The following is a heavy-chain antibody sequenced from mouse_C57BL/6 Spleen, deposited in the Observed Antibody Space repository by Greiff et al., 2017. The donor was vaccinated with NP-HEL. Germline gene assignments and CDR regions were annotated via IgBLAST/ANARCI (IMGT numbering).Heavy chain of an antibody. CDR3: ARSTNTTVAVFDY. D-gene: IGHD1-1*01. CDR1: GYTFTSYW. V-gene: IGHV1-72*01. Sequence: VQLQQSGAELVKPGASVKLSCKASGYTFTSYWMHWVKQRPGRGLEWIGRIDPNSGGTKYNEKFKSKATLTVDKPSSTAYMQLSSLTSEDSAVYYCARSTNTTVAVFDYWGQGTTLTVSS. CDR2: IDPNSGGT. J-gene: IGHJ2*01.